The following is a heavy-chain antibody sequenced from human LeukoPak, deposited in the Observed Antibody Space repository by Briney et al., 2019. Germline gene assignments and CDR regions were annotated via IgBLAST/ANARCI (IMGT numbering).Heavy chain of an antibody. J-gene: IGHJ3*02. CDR3: AREDTGVAFDI. CDR2: ISGSGIK. Sequence: GGSLRLSCAASRFTFSSYEMNWVRQAPGKGLEWVSYISGSGIKNYADSVKGRFTISRDNAKNSLYLQMNSLRVEDTAVYYCAREDTGVAFDIGGQGTTVTV. V-gene: IGHV3-48*03. CDR1: RFTFSSYE. D-gene: IGHD2-8*01.